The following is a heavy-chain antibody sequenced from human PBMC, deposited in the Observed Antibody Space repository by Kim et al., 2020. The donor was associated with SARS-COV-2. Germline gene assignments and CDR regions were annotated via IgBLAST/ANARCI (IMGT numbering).Heavy chain of an antibody. CDR3: TREDY. Sequence: KHNSGGTNYAQRFQGRVIMTRDTSISTAYMELSRLTSDDTAVYYCTREDYWGQGTLVTVSS. CDR2: KHNSGGT. V-gene: IGHV1-2*02. J-gene: IGHJ4*02.